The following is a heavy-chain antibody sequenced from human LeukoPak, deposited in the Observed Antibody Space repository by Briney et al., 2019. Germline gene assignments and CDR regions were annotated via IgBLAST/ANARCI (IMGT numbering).Heavy chain of an antibody. CDR2: VTGTSSPI. Sequence: GGSLRLSCEVSGFTFSTYSMNWVRQAPGKGLEWVSYVTGTSSPIYYADSVKGRFTISRDNAKNSLYLQMNSLRAEDTAVYYCARDPGYGYSGAFDIWGQGTMVTVSP. J-gene: IGHJ3*02. V-gene: IGHV3-48*01. CDR3: ARDPGYGYSGAFDI. CDR1: GFTFSTYS. D-gene: IGHD5-18*01.